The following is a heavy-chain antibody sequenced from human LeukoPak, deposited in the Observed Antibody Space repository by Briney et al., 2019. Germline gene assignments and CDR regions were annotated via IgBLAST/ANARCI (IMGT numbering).Heavy chain of an antibody. CDR2: IYASGSA. CDR1: GGSITNYY. J-gene: IGHJ6*02. V-gene: IGHV4-4*07. D-gene: IGHD4-17*01. CDR3: ARESDGRLSGMDV. Sequence: PSETLSLTCSVSGGVSGGSITNYYCTWIRQPAGKGLEWIGRIYASGSAAYHPSLKSPVTISVDTSKNQFSLKLSSVTAADTAVYYCARESDGRLSGMDVWGQGTTVTVSS.